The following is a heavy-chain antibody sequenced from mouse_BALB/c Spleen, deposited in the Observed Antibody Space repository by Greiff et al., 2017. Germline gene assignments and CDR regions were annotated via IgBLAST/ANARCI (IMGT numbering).Heavy chain of an antibody. CDR1: GFTFSSYA. CDR2: ISSGGST. V-gene: IGHV5-6-5*01. Sequence: EVNVVESGGGLVRPGGSLKLSCASSGFTFSSYAMSWVRQTPEKRLEWVASISSGGSTYYPDSVKGRFTISGDNARNILYLQMSSLRSEDTAMYYCARGDYGSFFDYWGQGTTLTVST. J-gene: IGHJ2*01. CDR3: ARGDYGSFFDY. D-gene: IGHD1-1*01.